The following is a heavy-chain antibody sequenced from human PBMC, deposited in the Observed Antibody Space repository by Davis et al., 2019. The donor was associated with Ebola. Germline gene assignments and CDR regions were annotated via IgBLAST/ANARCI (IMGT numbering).Heavy chain of an antibody. V-gene: IGHV3-21*01. Sequence: PGGSLRLSCAASGLTFSGYSVNWVRQAPGKGLEWVSSISSRSNCIYYADSLKGRFTISRDNAKNSVYLEMNSLRAEDTAVYYCARAQEMATNVPGYWGQGTVVIVSS. CDR2: ISSRSNCI. D-gene: IGHD5-24*01. CDR3: ARAQEMATNVPGY. CDR1: GLTFSGYS. J-gene: IGHJ4*02.